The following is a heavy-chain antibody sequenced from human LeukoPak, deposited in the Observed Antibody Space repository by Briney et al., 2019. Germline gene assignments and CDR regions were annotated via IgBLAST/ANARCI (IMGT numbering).Heavy chain of an antibody. CDR1: GYTFTSYY. CDR2: INPSGGST. CDR3: ASQETRAYGDYADY. J-gene: IGHJ4*02. Sequence: SVKVSCKASGYTFTSYYMHWVRHAPGQGLEWMGIINPSGGSTRYAQEFQGRVTMTRDTSTSTVYMELSSLRSEDTAVYYCASQETRAYGDYADYWGQGTLVTVSS. D-gene: IGHD4-17*01. V-gene: IGHV1-46*03.